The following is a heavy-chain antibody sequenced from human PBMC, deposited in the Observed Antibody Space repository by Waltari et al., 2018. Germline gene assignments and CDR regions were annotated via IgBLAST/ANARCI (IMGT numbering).Heavy chain of an antibody. J-gene: IGHJ4*02. CDR1: GGTFSSYA. D-gene: IGHD6-19*01. Sequence: QVQLVQSGAEVKKPGSSVKVSCKASGGTFSSYAISWVRQAPGQGLEWMGGIIPIFGTANDAQKFQGRVTITTDESTSTAYMELSSLRSEDTAVYYCARDRGHSSGWSDTAFDYWGQGTLVTVSS. CDR2: IIPIFGTA. CDR3: ARDRGHSSGWSDTAFDY. V-gene: IGHV1-69*05.